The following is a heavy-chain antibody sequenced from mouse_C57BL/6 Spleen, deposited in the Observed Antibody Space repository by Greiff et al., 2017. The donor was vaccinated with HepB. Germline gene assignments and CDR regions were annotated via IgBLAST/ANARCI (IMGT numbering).Heavy chain of an antibody. Sequence: QVQLKQSGAELAKPGASVKLSCKASGYTFTSYWMHWVKQRPGQGLEWIGYINPSSGYTKYNQKFKDKATLTADKSSSTAYMQLSSLTYEDSAVYYCARGTTVVATGFDYWGQGTTLTVSS. J-gene: IGHJ2*01. CDR1: GYTFTSYW. V-gene: IGHV1-7*01. D-gene: IGHD1-1*01. CDR3: ARGTTVVATGFDY. CDR2: INPSSGYT.